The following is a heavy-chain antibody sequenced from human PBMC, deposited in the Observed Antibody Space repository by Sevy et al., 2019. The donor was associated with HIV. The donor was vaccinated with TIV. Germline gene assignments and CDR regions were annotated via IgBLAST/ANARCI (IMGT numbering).Heavy chain of an antibody. D-gene: IGHD3-22*01. V-gene: IGHV3-49*03. CDR1: GFTFGDYA. CDR2: TRSKAYGGTT. CDR3: TRDPRRITMIVVAEGDYFDY. Sequence: GGSLRLSCTASGFTFGDYAMSWFHQAPGKGLEWVGFTRSKAYGGTTEYAASVKGRFTISRDDSKSIAYLQMNSLKTEDTAVYYCTRDPRRITMIVVAEGDYFDYWGQGTLVTVSS. J-gene: IGHJ4*02.